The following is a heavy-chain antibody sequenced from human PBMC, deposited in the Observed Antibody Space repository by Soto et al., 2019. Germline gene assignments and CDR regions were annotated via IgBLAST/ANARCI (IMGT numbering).Heavy chain of an antibody. CDR3: ARVPDY. Sequence: SETLSLTCAVYGGSFSCYSWTWIRQPPGKGLEGIGHINDGGSANYNPSLKSRVTISVDTSKNQFSLKLSSVTAADTAVYYCARVPDYWGQGTLVTVSS. J-gene: IGHJ4*02. V-gene: IGHV4-34*01. CDR2: INDGGSA. CDR1: GGSFSCYS.